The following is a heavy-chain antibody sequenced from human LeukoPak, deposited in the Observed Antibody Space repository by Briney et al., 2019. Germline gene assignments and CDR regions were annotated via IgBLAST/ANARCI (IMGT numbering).Heavy chain of an antibody. J-gene: IGHJ4*02. CDR2: IYSGGST. CDR1: GFTVSSNY. CDR3: ASGPHSSSLDY. Sequence: GGSLRLSCAASGFTVSSNYMSWVRQAPGKGLEWVSVIYSGGSTYYADSVKGRVTISRDNSKNTLYLQMNSLRAEDTAVYYSASGPHSSSLDYWGQGTLVTVSS. D-gene: IGHD6-6*01. V-gene: IGHV3-53*01.